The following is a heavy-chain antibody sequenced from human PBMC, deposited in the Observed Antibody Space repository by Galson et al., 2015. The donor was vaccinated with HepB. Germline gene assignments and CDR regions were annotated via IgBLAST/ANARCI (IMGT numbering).Heavy chain of an antibody. V-gene: IGHV4-39*01. CDR1: GGSISSSSYY. CDR3: ARLVVVIRVFDY. CDR2: IYYSGST. J-gene: IGHJ4*02. Sequence: ETLSLTCTVSGGSISSSSYYWGWIRQPPGKGLEWIGSIYYSGSTYYNPSLKSRVTISVDTSKNQFSLKLSSVTAADTAVYYCARLVVVIRVFDYWGQGTLVTVSS. D-gene: IGHD3-22*01.